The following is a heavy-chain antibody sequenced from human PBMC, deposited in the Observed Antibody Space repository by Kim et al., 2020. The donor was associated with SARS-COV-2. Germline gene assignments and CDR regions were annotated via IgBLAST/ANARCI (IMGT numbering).Heavy chain of an antibody. V-gene: IGHV3-49*04. CDR3: TRDGFPLYGDYVWWFDP. Sequence: GGSLRLSCTASGFTFGDYAMSWVRRAPGKGLEWVGFIRSKAYGGTTEYAASVKGRFTISRDDSKSIAYLQMNSLKTEDTAVYYCTRDGFPLYGDYVWWFDPWGQGTLVTVSS. CDR1: GFTFGDYA. CDR2: IRSKAYGGTT. J-gene: IGHJ5*02. D-gene: IGHD4-17*01.